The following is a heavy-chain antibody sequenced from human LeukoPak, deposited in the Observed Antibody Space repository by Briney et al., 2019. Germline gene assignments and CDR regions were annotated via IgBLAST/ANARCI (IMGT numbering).Heavy chain of an antibody. Sequence: ASVKVSCKASGYTFTSYDINWVRQATGQGLEWMGWMNPNSGNTGYAQKFQGRVTMTRNTSISTAYMELSSLRSEDTAVYYCARAYCSSTSCYTGYFDYWGQGTLVTVSS. CDR2: MNPNSGNT. D-gene: IGHD2-2*02. CDR1: GYTFTSYD. V-gene: IGHV1-8*01. CDR3: ARAYCSSTSCYTGYFDY. J-gene: IGHJ4*02.